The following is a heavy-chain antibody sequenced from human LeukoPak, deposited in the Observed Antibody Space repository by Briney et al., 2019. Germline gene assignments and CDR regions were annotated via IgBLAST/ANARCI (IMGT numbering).Heavy chain of an antibody. Sequence: ASVTVSCKASGYTFTSYGISWVRQAPGQGLEWMGWISAYNGNTNYAQKLQGRVTMTTDASTSTAYMELRSLRSDDTAVYYCARDTTYYDFWSGYRRDNWFDPWGQGTLVTVSS. CDR3: ARDTTYYDFWSGYRRDNWFDP. J-gene: IGHJ5*02. V-gene: IGHV1-18*01. CDR2: ISAYNGNT. CDR1: GYTFTSYG. D-gene: IGHD3-3*01.